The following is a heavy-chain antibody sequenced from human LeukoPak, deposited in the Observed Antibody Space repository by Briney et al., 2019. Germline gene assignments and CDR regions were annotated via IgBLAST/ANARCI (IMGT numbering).Heavy chain of an antibody. J-gene: IGHJ6*03. D-gene: IGHD1-7*01. Sequence: GASVKVSCKASGYTFTSYDINWVRQATGQGLEWMGWMNPNSGNTGYAQKFQGRVTITRNTSISTAYMELSSLRSEDTAVYYCARLNGRITGTDYYYYYMDVWGKGTTVTVSS. CDR3: ARLNGRITGTDYYYYYMDV. V-gene: IGHV1-8*03. CDR2: MNPNSGNT. CDR1: GYTFTSYD.